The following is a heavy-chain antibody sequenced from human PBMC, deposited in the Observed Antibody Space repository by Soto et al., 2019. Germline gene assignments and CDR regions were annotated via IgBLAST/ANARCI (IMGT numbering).Heavy chain of an antibody. J-gene: IGHJ4*02. CDR2: ISGSGGST. V-gene: IGHV3-23*01. CDR1: GFTFSSYA. Sequence: PGGSLRLSCAASGFTFSSYAMSWVRQAPGKGLEWVSAISGSGGSTYYADSVKGRFTISRDNSKNTLYLQMNSLRAEDTAVYYFAKVLIQLPLLGNFDYWGQGTLVTVSS. CDR3: AKVLIQLPLLGNFDY. D-gene: IGHD5-18*01.